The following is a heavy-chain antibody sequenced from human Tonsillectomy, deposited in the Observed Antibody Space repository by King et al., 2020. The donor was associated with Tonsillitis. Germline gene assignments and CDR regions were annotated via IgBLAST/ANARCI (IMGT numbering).Heavy chain of an antibody. CDR2: INPDSGAA. CDR3: ARDTGGWRSFDY. V-gene: IGHV1-2*06. Sequence: QLVQSGADVKKPGASVRVSCRASGYSFTEYSIHWVRQAPGQGLDCIGRINPDSGAADYALRFEDRVTMPTDTSSRTAYLELSRLRSDDTATYFCARDTGGWRSFDYWGQGTLVTVSS. CDR1: GYSFTEYS. D-gene: IGHD2-8*02. J-gene: IGHJ4*02.